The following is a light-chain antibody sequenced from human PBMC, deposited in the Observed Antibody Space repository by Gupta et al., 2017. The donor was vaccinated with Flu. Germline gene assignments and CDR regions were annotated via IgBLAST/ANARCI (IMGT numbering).Light chain of an antibody. CDR3: QQSDSTLGT. J-gene: IGKJ2*01. CDR1: QSISSY. V-gene: IGKV1-39*01. CDR2: AAS. Sequence: DIQMTQSPSSVSASVGDRVTITCRASQSISSYLNWYQQKPGKAPKLLIYAASSLQSGVPSRFSGSGSGTDFTLTISRLQPEDFATYYCQQSDSTLGTFGQGTKVEIK.